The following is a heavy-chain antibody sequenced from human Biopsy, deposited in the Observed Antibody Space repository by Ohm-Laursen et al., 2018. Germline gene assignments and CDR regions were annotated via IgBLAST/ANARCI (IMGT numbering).Heavy chain of an antibody. J-gene: IGHJ4*02. CDR1: EYTLTELH. Sequence: ASVKVSCKVSEYTLTELHMHWVRQAPGRGLEWMGGFAPENGKTIYAQKFQGRVTMTEDTSTDTVYMELSSLRSEDTAVYYCAADINVWNVNYWGQGTQVTVSS. D-gene: IGHD1-1*01. CDR2: FAPENGKT. CDR3: AADINVWNVNY. V-gene: IGHV1-24*01.